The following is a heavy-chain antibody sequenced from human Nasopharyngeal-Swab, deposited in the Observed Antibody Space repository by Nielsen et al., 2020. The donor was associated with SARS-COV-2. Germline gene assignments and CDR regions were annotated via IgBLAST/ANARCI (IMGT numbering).Heavy chain of an antibody. J-gene: IGHJ4*02. V-gene: IGHV3-23*01. Sequence: GGSLRLSCAASGFTFSSYAMSWVRQAPGKGLEWVSAISGSGGSTYYADSVKGRFTISRDNSKNTLYLQMNSLRAGDTAVYYCAKGTGGYQLLYFDYWGQGTLVTVSS. D-gene: IGHD2-2*01. CDR3: AKGTGGYQLLYFDY. CDR1: GFTFSSYA. CDR2: ISGSGGST.